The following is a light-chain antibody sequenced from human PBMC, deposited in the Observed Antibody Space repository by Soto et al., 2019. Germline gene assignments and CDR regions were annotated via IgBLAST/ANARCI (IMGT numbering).Light chain of an antibody. Sequence: QSALTQPASVSGSPGQSITISCTGTSSDVGIYKYVSWYQQHPGKAPNLMIYEVTNRPSGVSDRFSGSKSGNTASLTISGLLAEDEADYYCSSFTSSSTVVFGGGTKVTVL. V-gene: IGLV2-14*01. CDR1: SSDVGIYKY. J-gene: IGLJ2*01. CDR3: SSFTSSSTVV. CDR2: EVT.